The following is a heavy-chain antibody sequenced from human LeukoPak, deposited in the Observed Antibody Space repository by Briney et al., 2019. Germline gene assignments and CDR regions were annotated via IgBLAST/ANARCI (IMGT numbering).Heavy chain of an antibody. Sequence: ASVKVSCKTSGGTVSNYAINWVRQAPRQGLEWLGGIIPIFGTAHYAQRFQGRVTVTADESTSTAYMELSSLRSEDTAVYYCARVPNYDILTGHLAHWGQGTLVTVSS. CDR3: ARVPNYDILTGHLAH. J-gene: IGHJ4*02. CDR1: GGTVSNYA. V-gene: IGHV1-69*13. CDR2: IIPIFGTA. D-gene: IGHD3-9*01.